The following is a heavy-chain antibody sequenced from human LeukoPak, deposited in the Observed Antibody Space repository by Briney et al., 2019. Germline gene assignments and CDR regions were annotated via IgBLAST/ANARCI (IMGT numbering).Heavy chain of an antibody. Sequence: GGSLRLSCAASGFTFNSYAMSWVRQAPGKGLEWVSDNSGSGGSTYYADSVKGRFTISRDNSKNTLYLRMNSLRAEDTAVYYCAKKYSTGLDPWGQGTLVTVSS. D-gene: IGHD1-26*01. J-gene: IGHJ5*02. CDR3: AKKYSTGLDP. V-gene: IGHV3-23*01. CDR2: NSGSGGST. CDR1: GFTFNSYA.